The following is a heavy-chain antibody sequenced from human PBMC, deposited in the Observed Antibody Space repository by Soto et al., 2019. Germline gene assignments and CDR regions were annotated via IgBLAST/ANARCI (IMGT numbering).Heavy chain of an antibody. CDR1: GFTFSNAW. D-gene: IGHD6-13*01. J-gene: IGHJ6*02. V-gene: IGHV3-15*01. Sequence: GGSLRLSCAASGFTFSNAWMSWVRQAPGKGLEWVGRIKGEADGGTTDYAAPVKGRITISRDHSKDTLYLQMNSLKTEDTAVYYCARDSIAAAGTEKFRYYYYGMDVWGQGTTVTVSS. CDR2: IKGEADGGTT. CDR3: ARDSIAAAGTEKFRYYYYGMDV.